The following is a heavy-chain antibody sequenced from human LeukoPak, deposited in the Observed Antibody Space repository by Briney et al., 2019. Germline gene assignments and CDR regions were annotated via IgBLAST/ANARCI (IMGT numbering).Heavy chain of an antibody. D-gene: IGHD3-10*01. Sequence: GGSLRLSCAASGFGFSSCEMNWVRQAPGKGLEWVSYISSSGSTIHYADSVKGRFTISRDNAKNTLYLQMNSLRAEDTAVYYCARDGGDDAFDIWGQGTMVTVSS. CDR1: GFGFSSCE. J-gene: IGHJ3*02. CDR3: ARDGGDDAFDI. V-gene: IGHV3-48*03. CDR2: ISSSGSTI.